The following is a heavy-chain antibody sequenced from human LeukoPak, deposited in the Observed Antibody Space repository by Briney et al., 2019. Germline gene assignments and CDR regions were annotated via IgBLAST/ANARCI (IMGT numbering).Heavy chain of an antibody. CDR2: IYYSGST. D-gene: IGHD2-15*01. CDR1: GGSISSGDYY. J-gene: IGHJ3*02. V-gene: IGHV4-30-4*08. Sequence: SETLSLTCTVSGGSISSGDYYWSWIRQPPGKGLEWIGYIYYSGSTYYNPSLKSRVTISVDPSKTQFSLKLSSVTAADTAVYYCARSLMNCSGGSCYPIDAFDIWGQGTMVTVSS. CDR3: ARSLMNCSGGSCYPIDAFDI.